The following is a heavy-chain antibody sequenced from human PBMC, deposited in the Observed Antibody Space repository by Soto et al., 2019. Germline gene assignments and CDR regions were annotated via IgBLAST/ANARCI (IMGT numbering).Heavy chain of an antibody. CDR1: GGSFSGYY. D-gene: IGHD1-20*01. CDR3: ASQSITGTGAAADAFDI. Sequence: PSETLSLTCAVYGGSFSGYYWIWIRQPPGKGLEWIGEINHSGSTNYNPSLKSRVTISVDTSKNQFSLKLSSVTAADTAVYYCASQSITGTGAAADAFDIWGQGTMVTVSS. J-gene: IGHJ3*02. V-gene: IGHV4-34*01. CDR2: INHSGST.